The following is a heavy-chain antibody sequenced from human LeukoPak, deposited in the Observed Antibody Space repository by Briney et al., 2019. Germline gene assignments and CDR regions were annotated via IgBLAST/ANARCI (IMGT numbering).Heavy chain of an antibody. CDR3: AKDKLRADIVVVVAATGSRPMAFDY. CDR1: GFTFSSYA. V-gene: IGHV3-23*01. J-gene: IGHJ4*02. D-gene: IGHD2-15*01. Sequence: GGSLRLSCAASGFTFSSYAMSWVRQSPGKGLEWVSAISGSGGSTYYADSVKGRFTISRDNSKNTLYLQMNSLRAEDTAVYYCAKDKLRADIVVVVAATGSRPMAFDYWGQGTLVTVSS. CDR2: ISGSGGST.